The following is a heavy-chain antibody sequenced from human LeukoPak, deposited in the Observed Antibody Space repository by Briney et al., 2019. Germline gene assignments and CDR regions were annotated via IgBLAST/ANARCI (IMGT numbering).Heavy chain of an antibody. Sequence: GRSLRLSCAASGFTFSGYAMHWVRQAPGKGLEWVAVISYDGSNKYYADSVKGRFTISRDNSKNTLYLQMNSLRAEDTAVYYCAAGSGWLIDFWGQGTLVTVSS. D-gene: IGHD6-19*01. V-gene: IGHV3-30*04. CDR1: GFTFSGYA. CDR3: AAGSGWLIDF. CDR2: ISYDGSNK. J-gene: IGHJ4*02.